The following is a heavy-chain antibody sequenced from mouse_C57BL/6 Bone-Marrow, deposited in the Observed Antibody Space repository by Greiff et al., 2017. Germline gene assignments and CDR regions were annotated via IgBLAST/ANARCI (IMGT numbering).Heavy chain of an antibody. J-gene: IGHJ3*01. CDR1: GYTFTSYW. CDR3: AREGRTWFAY. CDR2: IYPGGGST. V-gene: IGHV1-55*01. Sequence: QVQLQQPGAELVKPGPSVKMSCKASGYTFTSYWIPWVKQRPGQGLEWIGVIYPGGGSTNYNEKFKSKATLTVDTSSSTAYMQLSSLTSADSAIYNCAREGRTWFAYGAKGTLATVPA.